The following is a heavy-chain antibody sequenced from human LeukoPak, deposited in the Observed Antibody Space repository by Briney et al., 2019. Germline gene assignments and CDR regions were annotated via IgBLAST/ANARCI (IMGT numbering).Heavy chain of an antibody. CDR1: GFTFSSYA. CDR3: ARSGMGSSSSSGDWFDP. Sequence: GRSLRLCCAASGFTFSSYAMHWVRQAPGKGLEWVAVISYDGSNKYYADSVKGRFTISRDNSKNTLYLQMNSLRAEDTAVYYCARSGMGSSSSSGDWFDPWGQGTLVTVSS. CDR2: ISYDGSNK. J-gene: IGHJ5*02. V-gene: IGHV3-30*01. D-gene: IGHD6-6*01.